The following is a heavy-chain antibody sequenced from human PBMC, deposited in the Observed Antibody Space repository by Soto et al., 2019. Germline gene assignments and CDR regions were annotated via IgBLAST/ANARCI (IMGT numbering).Heavy chain of an antibody. Sequence: LSLTCTVSVGSISSYYWSWIRQPPGKGLEWIGYIYYSGSTNYNPSLKSRVTISVDTSKNQFSLKLSSVTAADTAVYYCARTLNRYYFDYWGQVTLVTVYS. CDR1: VGSISSYY. J-gene: IGHJ4*02. V-gene: IGHV4-59*01. CDR2: IYYSGST. CDR3: ARTLNRYYFDY.